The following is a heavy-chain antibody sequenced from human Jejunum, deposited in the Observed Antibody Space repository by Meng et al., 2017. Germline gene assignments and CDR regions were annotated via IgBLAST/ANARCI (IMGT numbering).Heavy chain of an antibody. CDR2: IYTSGST. V-gene: IGHV4-61*02. D-gene: IGHD4-17*01. CDR3: ARSSTDGVTTVNYYYYGMVV. Sequence: SETLSLTCTVSGGSISSGRYYWSWIRQPAGKGLEWIGRIYTSGSTNYNPSLKSRVTISLDASKNQFSLKLSSVTAADTAVYYCARSSTDGVTTVNYYYYGMVVWGQGNTVNVSS. CDR1: GGSISSGRYY. J-gene: IGHJ6*02.